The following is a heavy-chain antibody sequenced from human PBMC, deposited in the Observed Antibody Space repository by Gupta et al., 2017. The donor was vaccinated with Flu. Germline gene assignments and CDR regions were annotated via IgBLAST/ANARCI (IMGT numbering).Heavy chain of an antibody. J-gene: IGHJ4*02. CDR2: ISYDGSNT. Sequence: HWVRQAPGKGLGWVALISYDGSNTLYADSVKGRFTVSRDNAKNSLFLQMNSLRAEDAALYYCAKDHAYRDYYDSSPSHFDYWGQGTLVTVSS. CDR3: AKDHAYRDYYDSSPSHFDY. V-gene: IGHV3-30*18. D-gene: IGHD3-22*01.